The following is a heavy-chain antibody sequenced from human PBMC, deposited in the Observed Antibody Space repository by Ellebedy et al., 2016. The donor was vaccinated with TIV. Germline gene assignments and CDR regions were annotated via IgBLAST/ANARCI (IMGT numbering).Heavy chain of an antibody. D-gene: IGHD3-16*01. CDR3: ATGMITAYEI. V-gene: IGHV3-74*01. CDR1: GFTFSDHY. J-gene: IGHJ3*02. CDR2: IDNDGSAI. Sequence: GESLKISXAASGFTFSDHYMDWVRQAPGKGLVWVSYIDNDGSAINYADSVKGRFTISRDNAKNTLYLHMNNLRAEDTAVYYCATGMITAYEIWGQGTMVTVSS.